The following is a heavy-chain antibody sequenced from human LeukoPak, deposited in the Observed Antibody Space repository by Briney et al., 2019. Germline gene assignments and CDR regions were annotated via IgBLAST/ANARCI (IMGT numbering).Heavy chain of an antibody. V-gene: IGHV4-34*01. CDR1: GGSFSAYY. CDR3: ARGPTISETGYFDY. D-gene: IGHD1-1*01. CDR2: INHRGDT. J-gene: IGHJ4*03. Sequence: SETLSLTCAVYGGSFSAYYWSWIRQSPGKGLEWIAEINHRGDTNYNPSVKSRVTISVDTSKNQFSLKVTSLTAADTAVYYCARGPTISETGYFDYWGQGTLVTVSS.